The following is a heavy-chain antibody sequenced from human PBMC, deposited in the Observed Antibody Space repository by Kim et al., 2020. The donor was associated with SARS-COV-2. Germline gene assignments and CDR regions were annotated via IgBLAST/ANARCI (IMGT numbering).Heavy chain of an antibody. D-gene: IGHD3-10*01. Sequence: SETLSLTCAVYGGSFSGYYWSWIRQPPGKGLEWIGEINHSGSTNYNPSLKSRVTISVDTSKNQFSLKLSSVTAADTAVYYCASESSSYYYYGSGSYFSYFDYWGQGTLVTVSS. CDR3: ASESSSYYYYGSGSYFSYFDY. V-gene: IGHV4-34*01. CDR2: INHSGST. J-gene: IGHJ4*02. CDR1: GGSFSGYY.